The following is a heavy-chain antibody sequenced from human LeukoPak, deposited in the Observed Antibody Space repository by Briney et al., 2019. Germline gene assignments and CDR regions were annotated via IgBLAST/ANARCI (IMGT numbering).Heavy chain of an antibody. D-gene: IGHD4-17*01. V-gene: IGHV1-3*04. CDR2: INTGKGNT. J-gene: IGHJ3*02. CDR3: ARDGNGEEKGFSDSGDYKFPATESFDI. Sequence: ASVKVSCKASGYTFTSYAMHWVRQAPGQRLEWMGWINTGKGNTKYSQKFQGGVTMTRDTSTSTAYMELRSLRSDDTAVYYCARDGNGEEKGFSDSGDYKFPATESFDIWGQGTMVTVSS. CDR1: GYTFTSYA.